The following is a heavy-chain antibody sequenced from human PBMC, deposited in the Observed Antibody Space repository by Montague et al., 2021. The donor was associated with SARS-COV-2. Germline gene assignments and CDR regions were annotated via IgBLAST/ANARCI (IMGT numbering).Heavy chain of an antibody. Sequence: PALVKPTQTLTLTGTFSGFSLSTSGMCVSWIRQPPGKALEWLALIDWXXXKYSSTSLKTRLTISKDTSKHQVVLTMTNMDPVDTATYYCARIRDYDILTGSYSGFDYWGQGTLVTVSS. J-gene: IGHJ4*02. D-gene: IGHD3-9*01. CDR2: IDWXXXK. CDR1: GFSLSTSGMC. CDR3: ARIRDYDILTGSYSGFDY. V-gene: IGHV2-70*01.